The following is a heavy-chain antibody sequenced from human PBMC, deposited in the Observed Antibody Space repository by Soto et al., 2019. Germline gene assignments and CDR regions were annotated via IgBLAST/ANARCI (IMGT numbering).Heavy chain of an antibody. J-gene: IGHJ4*02. CDR2: INAGNGNT. V-gene: IGHV1-3*01. CDR3: ARDRIAARPSNYFDY. Sequence: ASVKVSCKASGYTFTSYAMHWVRQAPGQRLEWMGWINAGNGNTKYSQKFQGRVTITRDTSASTAYMELSSLRSEDTAVYYCARDRIAARPSNYFDYWGQGTLATVSS. D-gene: IGHD6-6*01. CDR1: GYTFTSYA.